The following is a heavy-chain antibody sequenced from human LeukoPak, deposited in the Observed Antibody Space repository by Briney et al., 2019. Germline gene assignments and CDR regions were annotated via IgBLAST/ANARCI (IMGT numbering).Heavy chain of an antibody. D-gene: IGHD6-6*01. CDR3: ASSGYSSSS. J-gene: IGHJ5*02. CDR1: GGSISSSSYY. CDR2: IYYSGST. Sequence: TSETLSLTCTVSGGSISSSSYYWGWIRQPPGKGLEWIGSIYYSGSTYYNPSLKSRVTISVDTSKNQFSLKLSSVTAADTAVYYCASSGYSSSSWGQGTLVTVSS. V-gene: IGHV4-39*01.